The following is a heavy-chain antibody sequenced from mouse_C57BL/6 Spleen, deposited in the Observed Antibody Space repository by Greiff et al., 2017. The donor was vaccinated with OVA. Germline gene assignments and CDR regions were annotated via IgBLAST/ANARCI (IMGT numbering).Heavy chain of an antibody. D-gene: IGHD2-4*01. Sequence: QVQLQQPGAELVKPGASVKLSCKASGYTFTSYWMHWVKQRPGQGLEWIGMIHPNSGSTNYNEKFKSKATLTVDKSSSTAYMQLSSLTSEDAAVYYCAIDYDEGYFDYWGQGTTLTVSS. CDR3: AIDYDEGYFDY. J-gene: IGHJ2*01. CDR2: IHPNSGST. V-gene: IGHV1-64*01. CDR1: GYTFTSYW.